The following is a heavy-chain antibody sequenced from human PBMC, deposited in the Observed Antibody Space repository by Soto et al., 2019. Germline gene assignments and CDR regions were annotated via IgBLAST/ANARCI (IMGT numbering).Heavy chain of an antibody. V-gene: IGHV1-3*01. CDR2: INAGNASA. Sequence: QVHLVQSGAEVKKPGASVKISCKASGYTFTSYTMHWVRQAPGQRLEWMGWINAGNASAKYSQKFQDRLSITRDTSAHTAYMDLSRLNSGDTAIYYCASAGGYSSSSSFFYFYYMDVWGKGTTVTVSS. CDR3: ASAGGYSSSSSFFYFYYMDV. J-gene: IGHJ6*03. D-gene: IGHD6-6*01. CDR1: GYTFTSYT.